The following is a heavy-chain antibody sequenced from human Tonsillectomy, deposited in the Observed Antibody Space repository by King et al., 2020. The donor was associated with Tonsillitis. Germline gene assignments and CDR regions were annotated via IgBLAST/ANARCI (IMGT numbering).Heavy chain of an antibody. Sequence: VQLVESGGGLVKPGGSLRLSCAASGFTFSTYYMNWVRQAPGRGLEWVSSISSSGSYIYHADSVKGRFTISRDNAKNSLYLQMNSLRVEDTAVYYCATEYSCNFDYWGQGTLVTVSS. CDR1: GFTFSTYY. CDR2: ISSSGSYI. D-gene: IGHD6-13*01. J-gene: IGHJ4*02. CDR3: ATEYSCNFDY. V-gene: IGHV3-21*01.